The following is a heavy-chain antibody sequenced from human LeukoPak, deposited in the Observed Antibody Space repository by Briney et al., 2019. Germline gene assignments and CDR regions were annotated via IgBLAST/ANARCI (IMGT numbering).Heavy chain of an antibody. J-gene: IGHJ4*02. D-gene: IGHD3-22*01. CDR3: ATHYYDSSGYYSPDY. Sequence: GGSLRLSCAASGFTFSSYAMHWVRQAPGKGLEWVAVISYDGSNKYYADSVEGRFTISRDNSKNTLYLQMNSLRAEDTAVYYCATHYYDSSGYYSPDYWGQGTLVTVSS. CDR2: ISYDGSNK. V-gene: IGHV3-30-3*01. CDR1: GFTFSSYA.